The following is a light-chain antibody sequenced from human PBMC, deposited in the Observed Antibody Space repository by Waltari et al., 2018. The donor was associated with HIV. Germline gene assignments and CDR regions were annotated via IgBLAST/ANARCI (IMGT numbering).Light chain of an antibody. Sequence: QSVLTQPPSVSAAPGQKVTISCPGSRPKHGNDFSSSYQHLPGAAPKLLIYDNDKRPSGISDRFSGSKSGTSATLGITGLQTGDEADYYCGTWDTSLGAGVFGGGTKLTVL. CDR1: RPKHGNDF. V-gene: IGLV1-51*01. J-gene: IGLJ3*02. CDR2: DND. CDR3: GTWDTSLGAGV.